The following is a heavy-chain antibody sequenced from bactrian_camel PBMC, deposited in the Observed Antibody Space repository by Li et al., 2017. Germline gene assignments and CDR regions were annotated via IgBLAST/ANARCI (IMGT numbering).Heavy chain of an antibody. J-gene: IGHJ4*01. CDR2: IRRDGDE. CDR3: TIKTPDYQTYDPSI. V-gene: IGHV3S31*01. CDR1: GYISSRHC. D-gene: IGHD1*01. Sequence: VQLVESGGGSVQAGGSLRLSCTHSGYISSRHCMGWFRQAPGKAREGIAGIRRDGDEYYAGSVKGRFTISRDNVKNTLTLQLNSLETEDTAMYYCTIKTPDYQTYDPSIRGQGTQVTVS.